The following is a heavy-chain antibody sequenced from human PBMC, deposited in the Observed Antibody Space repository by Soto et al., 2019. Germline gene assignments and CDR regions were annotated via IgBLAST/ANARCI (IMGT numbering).Heavy chain of an antibody. CDR3: ARLRTPVAASYWYFDL. D-gene: IGHD6-19*01. V-gene: IGHV4-39*01. CDR1: GGSISSSSYY. Sequence: QLQLQESGPGLVKPSETLSLTCTVSGGSISSSSYYWGWIRQPPGKGLEWIGSIYYSGSTYYNPSLKSRVTISVDTSKNQFSLKLSSVTAADTAVYYCARLRTPVAASYWYFDLWGRGTLVTVSS. CDR2: IYYSGST. J-gene: IGHJ2*01.